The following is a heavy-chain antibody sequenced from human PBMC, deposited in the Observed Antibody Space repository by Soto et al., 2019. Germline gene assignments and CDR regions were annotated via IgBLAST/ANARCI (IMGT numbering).Heavy chain of an antibody. CDR1: GYSFIKYL. V-gene: IGHV5-51*01. D-gene: IGHD2-2*01. CDR2: VYPGDSDT. J-gene: IGHJ6*04. CDR3: ARTVPKPHKYGMEV. Sequence: VDSLKVSCVTSGYSFIKYLSFLVLQMTGKGLEWMGIVYPGDSDTRYSPSFQGQVTISADKYISTAYLQWSSLKASDTAMYYCARTVPKPHKYGMEVWGKGTKV.